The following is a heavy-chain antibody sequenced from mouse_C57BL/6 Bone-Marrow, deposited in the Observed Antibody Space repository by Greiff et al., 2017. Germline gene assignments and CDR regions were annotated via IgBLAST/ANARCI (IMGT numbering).Heavy chain of an antibody. CDR3: VLIYYYGSWFAY. J-gene: IGHJ3*01. CDR1: GYTFTSSG. CDR2: IYPRSGNT. Sequence: VQLQQSGAELARPGASVKLSCKASGYTFTSSGISWVKQRTGQGLEWIGEIYPRSGNTYYNEKFKGKATLTADKSSSTAYMELRSLTSEDSAVYFCVLIYYYGSWFAYWGQGTLVTVSA. D-gene: IGHD1-1*01. V-gene: IGHV1-81*01.